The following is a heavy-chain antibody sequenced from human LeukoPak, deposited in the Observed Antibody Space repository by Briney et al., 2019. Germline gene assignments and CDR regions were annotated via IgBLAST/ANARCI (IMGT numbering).Heavy chain of an antibody. V-gene: IGHV1-69*05. J-gene: IGHJ4*02. CDR2: IIPIFGTA. Sequence: ASVKVSCKAFGGFFSSEAISWVRQAPGQGLEWMGGIIPIFGTANYAQKFQGRVTITTDESTSTVYMELSSLRSEDTAVYYCAKAGGSESYWGQGTLVTVSS. D-gene: IGHD3-10*01. CDR1: GGFFSSEA. CDR3: AKAGGSESY.